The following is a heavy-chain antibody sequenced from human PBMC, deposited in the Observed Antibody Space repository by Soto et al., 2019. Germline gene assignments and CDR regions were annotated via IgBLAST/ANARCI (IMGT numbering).Heavy chain of an antibody. J-gene: IGHJ4*02. CDR1: GGTFDHAA. Sequence: QVQLVQSGAEVKKPGSSVKVSCEAPGGTFDHAAITWVRQAPGQGLEWMGGINPMFNSTHYAQKFQGRVTITADAATRTACMELRRLRSNDPAVYYCARQIFAADYWGQGILLIVSS. V-gene: IGHV1-69*01. D-gene: IGHD3-9*01. CDR3: ARQIFAADY. CDR2: INPMFNST.